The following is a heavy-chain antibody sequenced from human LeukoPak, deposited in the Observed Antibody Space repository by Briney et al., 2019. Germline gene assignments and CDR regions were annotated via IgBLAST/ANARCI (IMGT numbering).Heavy chain of an antibody. CDR3: ARVPDSVWSYDY. CDR2: IYYSGST. J-gene: IGHJ4*02. Sequence: SQTLSLTCTVSGGSISSGGYYWSWIRQHPGKGLEWIGYIYYSGSTYYNPSLKSRVTISVDTSKNQFSLKLSSVTAADTAVYYCARVPDSVWSYDYWGQGTLVTVSS. D-gene: IGHD2-21*01. CDR1: GGSISSGGYY. V-gene: IGHV4-31*03.